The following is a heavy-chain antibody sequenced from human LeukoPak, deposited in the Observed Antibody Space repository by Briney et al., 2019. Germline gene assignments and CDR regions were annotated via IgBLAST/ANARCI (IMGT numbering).Heavy chain of an antibody. D-gene: IGHD2-15*01. Sequence: GESLKISCKTSGYTFSTYWIGWVRQMPGKGLEWMGIIYPGDSDTRYSPSFQGQVTISADKSITTAFLQWSSLKASDTAVYYCARTGKNCTGGTCYSDDAFDMWGQGTMVTVSS. CDR1: GYTFSTYW. J-gene: IGHJ3*02. CDR2: IYPGDSDT. CDR3: ARTGKNCTGGTCYSDDAFDM. V-gene: IGHV5-51*01.